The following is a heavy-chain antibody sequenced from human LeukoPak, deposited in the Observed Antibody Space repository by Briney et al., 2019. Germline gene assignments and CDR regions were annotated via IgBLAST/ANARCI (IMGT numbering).Heavy chain of an antibody. J-gene: IGHJ4*02. CDR2: INSDGINT. CDR1: GFTFSNYW. V-gene: IGHV3-74*01. CDR3: AREADYYDSSGQGYFDY. D-gene: IGHD3-22*01. Sequence: GGSLRLSCAASGFTFSNYWMHWVRQAPGKGLVWVSRINSDGINTSYADSVKGRFTISRDNAKNTLNLQMNSLRAEDTALYYCAREADYYDSSGQGYFDYWGQGTLVTVSS.